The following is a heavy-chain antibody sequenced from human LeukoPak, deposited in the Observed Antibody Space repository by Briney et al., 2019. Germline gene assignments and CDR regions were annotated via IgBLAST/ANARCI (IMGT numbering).Heavy chain of an antibody. CDR2: IFYDGTT. CDR1: SGSISSYY. Sequence: PSETLSLTCSVSSGSISSYYWTWIRQPPGKGLEWIGYIFYDGTTNYNPSLKSRVTISLDMSKNQFSLKLSSVTAADTAVYYCAREQGDFWSGYQKYYFDYWGQGTLVTVSS. CDR3: AREQGDFWSGYQKYYFDY. D-gene: IGHD3-3*01. J-gene: IGHJ4*02. V-gene: IGHV4-59*01.